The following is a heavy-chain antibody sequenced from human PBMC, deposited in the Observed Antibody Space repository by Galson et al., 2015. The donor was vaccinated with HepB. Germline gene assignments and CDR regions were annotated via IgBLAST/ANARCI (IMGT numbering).Heavy chain of an antibody. J-gene: IGHJ4*02. Sequence: SLRLSCAASEFAFGTHSMTWVRQAPGKGLQWVSTITAGGRTTYAESVTGRFTVSRDNSNNGVYLQMNSLTVADTAIYYCAKGTERRLTTMTSHNYLDHWGRGALVTVSS. V-gene: IGHV3-23*01. CDR2: ITAGGRT. CDR3: AKGTERRLTTMTSHNYLDH. D-gene: IGHD2-2*01. CDR1: EFAFGTHS.